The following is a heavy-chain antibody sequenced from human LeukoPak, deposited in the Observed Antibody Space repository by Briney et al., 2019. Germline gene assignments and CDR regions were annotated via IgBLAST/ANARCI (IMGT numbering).Heavy chain of an antibody. CDR3: ARDVGPTSSVCLD. D-gene: IGHD2-2*01. CDR1: GYSISSGYY. Sequence: SETLSLTCTVSGYSISSGYYWGWIRQPPGKGLEWIGSIYHSGSTYYNPSLKSRVTISVDTSKNQFSLKLSSVTAADTAVYYCARDVGPTSSVCLDWGQGTLVTVSS. V-gene: IGHV4-38-2*02. CDR2: IYHSGST. J-gene: IGHJ4*02.